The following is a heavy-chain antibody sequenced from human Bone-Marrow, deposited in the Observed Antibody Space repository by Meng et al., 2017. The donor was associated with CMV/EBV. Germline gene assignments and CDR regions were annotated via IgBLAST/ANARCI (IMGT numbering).Heavy chain of an antibody. CDR1: GGSFSAYY. Sequence: GSLRLSCAAYGGSFSAYYWSWIRQPPGKGLEWIGEINHSGSTNYKPSLKSRVTISVDTSKNQFSLKLNSVTAADTAVYYCAREKRFLEWSYWYFDLWGRGTLVTVSS. CDR3: AREKRFLEWSYWYFDL. J-gene: IGHJ2*01. CDR2: INHSGST. D-gene: IGHD3-3*01. V-gene: IGHV4-34*01.